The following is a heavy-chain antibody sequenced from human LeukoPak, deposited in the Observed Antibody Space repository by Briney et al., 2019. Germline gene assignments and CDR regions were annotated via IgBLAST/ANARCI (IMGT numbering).Heavy chain of an antibody. J-gene: IGHJ4*02. CDR3: ANLDWLLDY. CDR1: GFTFSSYE. Sequence: GGSLRLSCAASGFTFSSYEMNWVRQAPGKGLEWVSYISSSGSTIYYADSVKGRFTISRDNAKNSLYLQMNSLRAEDTAVYYCANLDWLLDYWGQGTLVTVPS. V-gene: IGHV3-48*03. D-gene: IGHD3-9*01. CDR2: ISSSGSTI.